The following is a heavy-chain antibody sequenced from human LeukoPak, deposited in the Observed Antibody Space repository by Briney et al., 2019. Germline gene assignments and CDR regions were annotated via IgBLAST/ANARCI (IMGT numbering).Heavy chain of an antibody. CDR1: GGSISSGGYY. CDR3: ARDAQLSGSGSYGPFDY. CDR2: IYYSGST. Sequence: TSETLSLTCTVSGGSISSGGYYWSWIRQHPGKGLEWIGYIYYSGSTYYNPSLKSRVTISVGTSKNQFSLKLSSVTAADTAVYYCARDAQLSGSGSYGPFDYWGQGTLVTVSS. J-gene: IGHJ4*02. D-gene: IGHD3-10*01. V-gene: IGHV4-31*03.